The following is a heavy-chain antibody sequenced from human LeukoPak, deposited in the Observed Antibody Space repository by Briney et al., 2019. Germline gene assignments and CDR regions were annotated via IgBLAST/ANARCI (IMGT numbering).Heavy chain of an antibody. CDR3: ATLGGDGYKITPRPEPVDY. Sequence: ASVKVSCKVSGYTLTELSMHWVRQAPGKGLEWMGGFYPEDGETIYAQKFQGRVTMTEDTSTDTAYMELSSLRSEDTAVYYCATLGGDGYKITPRPEPVDYWGQGTLVTVSS. D-gene: IGHD5-24*01. CDR1: GYTLTELS. V-gene: IGHV1-24*01. CDR2: FYPEDGET. J-gene: IGHJ4*02.